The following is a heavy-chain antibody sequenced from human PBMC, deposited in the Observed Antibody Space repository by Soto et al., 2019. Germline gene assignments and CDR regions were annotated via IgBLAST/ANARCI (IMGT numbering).Heavy chain of an antibody. D-gene: IGHD3-3*01. CDR3: AKVFWDGLERLLLTRGMAF. CDR1: G. CDR2: ISYDGSNK. Sequence: GVRRVSKEKGKGLEWVAVISYDGSNKYYADSVKGRFTISRDNSKNTLYLQMNSLRAEDTAVYYCAKVFWDGLERLLLTRGMAFWGHGTTVTVTS. V-gene: IGHV3-30*18. J-gene: IGHJ6*02.